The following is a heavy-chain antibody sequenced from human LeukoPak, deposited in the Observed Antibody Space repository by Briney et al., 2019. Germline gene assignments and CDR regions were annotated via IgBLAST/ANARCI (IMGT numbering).Heavy chain of an antibody. CDR3: AKGNGYSYGRYYFDY. V-gene: IGHV3-23*01. D-gene: IGHD5-18*01. Sequence: GGSPRLSCAASGLTFSSYAMGWVRQAPGKGLEWVSAITASGGNTYYADSVKGRFTISRDNSKNTLYLQVNSLRAEDTAVYYCAKGNGYSYGRYYFDYWGQGTLVTVSS. J-gene: IGHJ4*02. CDR1: GLTFSSYA. CDR2: ITASGGNT.